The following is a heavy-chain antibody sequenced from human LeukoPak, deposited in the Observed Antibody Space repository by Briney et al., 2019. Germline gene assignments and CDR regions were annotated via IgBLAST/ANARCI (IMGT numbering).Heavy chain of an antibody. D-gene: IGHD5-12*01. CDR2: INQDGSAQ. V-gene: IGHV3-7*03. CDR3: ARDHPSGYSSNY. CDR1: GFTFNVFW. J-gene: IGHJ4*02. Sequence: PGGSLRLSCVTSGFTFNVFWMSWVRQAPGKGLEWVANINQDGSAQYYVDSVKGRFTISRDNAKNSLSLQMNSLRAVDTAIYYCARDHPSGYSSNYWGQGALVTVSS.